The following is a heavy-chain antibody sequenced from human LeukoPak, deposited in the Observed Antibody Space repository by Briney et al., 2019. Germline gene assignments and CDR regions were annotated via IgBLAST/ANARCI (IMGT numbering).Heavy chain of an antibody. CDR3: ARDHRDMITFGGVIVKGHEDYYGMDV. J-gene: IGHJ6*02. D-gene: IGHD3-16*02. CDR2: ISAYNGNT. V-gene: IGHV1-18*01. Sequence: ASVKVSCKASGYTFTSYGISWVRQAPGQGLEWMGWISAYNGNTNYAQKLQGRVTMTTDTSTSTAYMELRSLRSDDTAVCYCARDHRDMITFGGVIVKGHEDYYGMDVWGQGTTVTVSS. CDR1: GYTFTSYG.